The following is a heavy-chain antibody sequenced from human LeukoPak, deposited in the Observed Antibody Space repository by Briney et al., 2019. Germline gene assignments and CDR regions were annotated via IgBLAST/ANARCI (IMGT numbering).Heavy chain of an antibody. CDR2: IKEDGNEK. CDR3: VREVYGSGKSWFDP. V-gene: IGHV3-7*01. Sequence: GGSLRLSCAASGFTFSSHWMSWGRQAPGKGLEWVANIKEDGNEKYYVDSVKGRFTISRDNAKNSLYLQMNSLRAEDSAVYYCVREVYGSGKSWFDPWGQGTLVTVSS. D-gene: IGHD3-10*01. J-gene: IGHJ5*02. CDR1: GFTFSSHW.